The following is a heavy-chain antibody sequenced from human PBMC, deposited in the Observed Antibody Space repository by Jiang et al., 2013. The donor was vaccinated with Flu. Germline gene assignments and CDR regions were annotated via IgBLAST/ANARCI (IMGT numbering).Heavy chain of an antibody. V-gene: IGHV3-23*01. CDR2: ISGSGGST. Sequence: SSYAMSWVRQAPGKGLEWVSAISGSGGSTYYADSVKGRFTISRDNSKNTLYLQMNSLRAEDTAVYYCAKGAGWGIVVVAATARFDYWGQGTLVTVSS. CDR3: AKGAGWGIVVVAATARFDY. D-gene: IGHD2-15*01. CDR1: SSYA. J-gene: IGHJ4*02.